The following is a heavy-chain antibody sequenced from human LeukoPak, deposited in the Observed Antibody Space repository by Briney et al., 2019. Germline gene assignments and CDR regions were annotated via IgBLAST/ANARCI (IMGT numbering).Heavy chain of an antibody. CDR2: INHSGST. J-gene: IGHJ6*03. CDR3: ARTQRGYSYGRSYSYYYFLDV. D-gene: IGHD5-18*01. CDR1: GGSFSDYY. V-gene: IGHV4-34*01. Sequence: PSETLSLTCAVYGGSFSDYYWSWIRQSPGKGLEWVGEINHSGSTNYNPSLKSRVTISVDTSKHQFSLKLSSVTAADTAVYYCARTQRGYSYGRSYSYYYFLDVWGKGTTVTVSS.